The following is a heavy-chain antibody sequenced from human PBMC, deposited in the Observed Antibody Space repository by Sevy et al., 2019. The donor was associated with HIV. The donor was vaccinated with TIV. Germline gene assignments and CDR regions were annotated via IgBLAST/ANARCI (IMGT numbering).Heavy chain of an antibody. J-gene: IGHJ3*01. Sequence: GGSLRLSCAASGFPFSSYSFYWVRQAPGKGLEYVSAIGSDGETTLYASSVKGRFTISRDNSKNTVFLQMGRLRSEDMGVYYCAGDSGTYHAFDLWGRGKMFTVSS. V-gene: IGHV3-64*01. CDR2: IGSDGETT. CDR1: GFPFSSYS. CDR3: AGDSGTYHAFDL. D-gene: IGHD1-26*01.